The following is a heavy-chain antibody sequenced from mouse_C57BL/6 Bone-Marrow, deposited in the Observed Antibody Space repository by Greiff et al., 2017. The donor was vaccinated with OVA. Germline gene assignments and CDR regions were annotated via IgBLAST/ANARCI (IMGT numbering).Heavy chain of an antibody. D-gene: IGHD1-1*01. CDR1: GYTFTDYE. Sequence: VQLQQSGAELVRPGASVTLSCKASGYTFTDYEMHWVKQTPVHGLEWIGAIDPETGGTAYNQKFKGKAILTAVKSSSTAYMELRSLTSEDSAVEYCTNTTGVAPDYYAMDYWGQGTSVTVSS. V-gene: IGHV1-15*01. CDR3: TNTTGVAPDYYAMDY. J-gene: IGHJ4*01. CDR2: IDPETGGT.